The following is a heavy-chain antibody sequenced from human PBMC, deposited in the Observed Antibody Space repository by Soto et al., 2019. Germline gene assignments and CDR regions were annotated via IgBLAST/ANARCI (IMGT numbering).Heavy chain of an antibody. J-gene: IGHJ2*01. V-gene: IGHV4-59*01. CDR1: GGSISSFY. Sequence: QVQLQESGPGLVKPSETLSLTCTVSGGSISSFYWSWIRQTPWKGLEWIGYIYYSGSTNDNPYLKSRITISVDTSKNQFSLKLSSVTAADTAVYYCARDTYYYGSGSYSSWYFDLWGRGTLITVSS. D-gene: IGHD3-10*01. CDR2: IYYSGST. CDR3: ARDTYYYGSGSYSSWYFDL.